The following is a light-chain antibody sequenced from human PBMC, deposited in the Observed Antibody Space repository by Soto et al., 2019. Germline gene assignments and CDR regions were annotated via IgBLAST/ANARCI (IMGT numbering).Light chain of an antibody. V-gene: IGKV1-39*01. CDR2: AAS. CDR3: QQSYSVPST. Sequence: DIQMTQSPSSLSASVGDRVTITCRASESISTHLNWYQQKSGGAPQLLIQAASTLQTGVPSRFSGSGSGTDFTLTISSLQPEDFATYPCQQSYSVPSTFGPGTRLEIK. CDR1: ESISTH. J-gene: IGKJ5*01.